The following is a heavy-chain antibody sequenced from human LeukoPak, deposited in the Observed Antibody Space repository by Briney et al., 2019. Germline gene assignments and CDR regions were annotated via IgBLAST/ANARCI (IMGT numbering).Heavy chain of an antibody. CDR3: GGTSYSSSLGAFDI. Sequence: GESLKISCKSSGHSFTSYWIGGVRQMPGKGLEWMGIIYPGDSDTRYSPSFQGQVTISADKSISTAYLQWSSLKASDTAIYYCGGTSYSSSLGAFDIWGQGTLVTVSS. CDR2: IYPGDSDT. J-gene: IGHJ3*02. CDR1: GHSFTSYW. D-gene: IGHD6-13*01. V-gene: IGHV5-51*01.